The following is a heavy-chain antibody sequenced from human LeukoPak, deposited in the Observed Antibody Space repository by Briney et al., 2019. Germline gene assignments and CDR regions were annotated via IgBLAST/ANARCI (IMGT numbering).Heavy chain of an antibody. CDR3: ARNYYDTKKPWD. CDR1: GGSISSSSYY. D-gene: IGHD3-22*01. CDR2: IYYSGST. V-gene: IGHV4-39*07. J-gene: IGHJ4*02. Sequence: SETLSLTCTVSGGSISSSSYYWGWIRQPPGKGLEWIGSIYYSGSTYYNPSLKSRVTISVDTSKNQFSLKLSSVTAADTAVYYCARNYYDTKKPWDWGQGTLVTVSS.